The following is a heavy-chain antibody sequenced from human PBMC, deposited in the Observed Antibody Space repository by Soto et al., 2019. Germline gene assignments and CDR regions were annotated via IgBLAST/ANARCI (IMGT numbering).Heavy chain of an antibody. CDR1: GFTFGSYG. V-gene: IGHV3-30*03. D-gene: IGHD5-18*01. J-gene: IGHJ4*02. CDR3: ARDDYVHTAMVN. CDR2: ISYDGSNK. Sequence: GGSLRLSCAASGFTFGSYGMHWVRQAPGKGLEWVAVISYDGSNKYYADSVKRRFTISRDNSKNTLYLQMNSLRAEDTAVYYCARDDYVHTAMVNWGQGTLVTVSS.